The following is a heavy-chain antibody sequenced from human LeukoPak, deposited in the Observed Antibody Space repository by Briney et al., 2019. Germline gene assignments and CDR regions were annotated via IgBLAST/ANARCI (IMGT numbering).Heavy chain of an antibody. CDR2: IWYDGSKK. CDR1: GFTFSTHG. J-gene: IGHJ4*02. CDR3: AKDLLDIVVVVAATEGNYFDY. V-gene: IGHV3-30*02. Sequence: PGGSLRLSCAASGFTFSTHGMHWVRQAPGKGLEWVTFIWYDGSKKYYADSVKGRFTISRDISKNTLYLQMNSLRAEDTAVYYCAKDLLDIVVVVAATEGNYFDYWGQGTLVTVSS. D-gene: IGHD2-15*01.